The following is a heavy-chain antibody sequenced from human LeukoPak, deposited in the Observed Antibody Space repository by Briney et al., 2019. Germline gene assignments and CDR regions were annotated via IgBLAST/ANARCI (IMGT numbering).Heavy chain of an antibody. CDR3: VRVGRRGNTPKYFDY. CDR2: ISSSSSYI. J-gene: IGHJ4*02. D-gene: IGHD2-2*02. CDR1: GLTFSTYT. Sequence: GGSLRLSCAASGLTFSTYTMNWVRQAPGKGLEWVSSISSSSSYIYYADSIKGRFTIARDNAKNSLYLQMDGLRPEDTAVYYCVRVGRRGNTPKYFDYWGQGTLVTVSS. V-gene: IGHV3-21*01.